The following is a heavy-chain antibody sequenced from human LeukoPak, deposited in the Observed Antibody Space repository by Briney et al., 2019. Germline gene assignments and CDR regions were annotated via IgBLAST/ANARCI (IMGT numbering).Heavy chain of an antibody. J-gene: IGHJ4*02. V-gene: IGHV4-30-4*01. CDR3: AGSRSLRFLEWFNY. CDR2: IYYSGST. D-gene: IGHD3-3*01. CDR1: GGSISSGDYY. Sequence: PSETLSLTCTVSGGSISSGDYYWSWIRQPPGKGLEWIGYIYYSGSTYYNPSLKSRVTISVDTSKNQFSLKLSSVTAADTAVYYCAGSRSLRFLEWFNYWGQGTLVTVSS.